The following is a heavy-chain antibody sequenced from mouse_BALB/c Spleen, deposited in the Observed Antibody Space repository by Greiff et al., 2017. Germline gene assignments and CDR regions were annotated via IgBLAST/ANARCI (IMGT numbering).Heavy chain of an antibody. CDR1: GFSLTSYG. CDR3: ARTTYAMDY. CDR2: LWSGGST. J-gene: IGHJ4*01. V-gene: IGHV2-2*02. Sequence: VKLVESGPGLVQPSQSLSITCTVSGFSLTSYGVHWVRQSPGKGLEWLGVLWSGGSTDYNAAFISRLSISKDNSKSQVFFKMNSLQANDTAIYYCARTTYAMDYWGQGTSVTVSS.